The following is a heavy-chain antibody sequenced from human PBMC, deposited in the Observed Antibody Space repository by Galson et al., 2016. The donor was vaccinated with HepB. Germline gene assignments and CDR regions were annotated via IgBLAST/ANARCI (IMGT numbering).Heavy chain of an antibody. CDR2: IKEDGSKT. J-gene: IGHJ5*02. D-gene: IGHD2/OR15-2a*01. CDR1: GFTFSGYW. Sequence: SLRLSCAATGFTFSGYWMSWVRQAPGKGLEWVANIKEDGSKTYYVDSVKGRFTISRDNAKNSLYLQMNSLSVEDTAVYYCAREIPGGAANSDLWGQGTLVTVSS. V-gene: IGHV3-7*03. CDR3: AREIPGGAANSDL.